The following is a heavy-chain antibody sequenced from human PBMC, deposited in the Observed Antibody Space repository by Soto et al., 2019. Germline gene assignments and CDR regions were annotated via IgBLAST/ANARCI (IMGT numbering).Heavy chain of an antibody. CDR3: TTDIRLSGYDYPDY. J-gene: IGHJ4*02. V-gene: IGHV3-15*01. CDR2: IKSKTDGGTT. CDR1: GFTFSNAW. Sequence: GGSLRLSCAASGFTFSNAWMSWVRQAPGKGLEWVGRIKSKTDGGTTDYAAPVKGRFTISRDDSKNTLYLQMNSLKTEDTAVYYCTTDIRLSGYDYPDYWGQGTLVTVSS. D-gene: IGHD5-12*01.